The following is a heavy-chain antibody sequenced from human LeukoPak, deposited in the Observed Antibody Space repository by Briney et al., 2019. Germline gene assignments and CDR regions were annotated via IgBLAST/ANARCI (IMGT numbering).Heavy chain of an antibody. CDR1: GVSFGNYI. Sequence: PGGSLRLSCAASGVSFGNYIMNWVRQAPGKGLEWVSIIYSGGATFYADSVKGRFTISRESSKNTLWLQMNSLRVEDTAVYYCARLHYDVLTGPFDYWGQGTLVTVSS. CDR2: IYSGGAT. CDR3: ARLHYDVLTGPFDY. D-gene: IGHD3-9*01. V-gene: IGHV3-66*04. J-gene: IGHJ4*02.